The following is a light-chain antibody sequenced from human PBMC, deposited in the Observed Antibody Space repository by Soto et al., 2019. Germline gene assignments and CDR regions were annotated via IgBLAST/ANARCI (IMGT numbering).Light chain of an antibody. Sequence: DIQMTQSASSLSASVGDRVTITCQASQDINDRLNWYQQKPGKAPKILISDASSLETGVPSRFSGDGSGTDFTLTINNLQPEDFATYHCQQSDSLPYTFGQGTSLEI. CDR1: QDINDR. CDR2: DAS. V-gene: IGKV1-33*01. CDR3: QQSDSLPYT. J-gene: IGKJ2*01.